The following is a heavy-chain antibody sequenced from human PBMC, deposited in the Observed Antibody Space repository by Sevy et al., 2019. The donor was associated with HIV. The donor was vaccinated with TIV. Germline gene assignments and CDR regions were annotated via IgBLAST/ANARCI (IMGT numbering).Heavy chain of an antibody. D-gene: IGHD3-22*01. V-gene: IGHV4-59*12. J-gene: IGHJ4*02. CDR2: IFYSGST. CDR1: GGPISRYY. Sequence: SETLSLTCTVSGGPISRYYWSWIRQPPGKGLEWIGYIFYSGSTNSNPALNSRVSISIDTSKNQLSLRLSSVTAADTAVYYCARSSDRSGSYGEIFDYWGQGALVTVSS. CDR3: ARSSDRSGSYGEIFDY.